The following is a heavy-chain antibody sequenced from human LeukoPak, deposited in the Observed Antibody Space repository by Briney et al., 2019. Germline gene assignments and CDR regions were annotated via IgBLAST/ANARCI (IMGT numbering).Heavy chain of an antibody. CDR1: GGSISSYY. D-gene: IGHD6-13*01. CDR2: IYTSGST. CDR3: ARMGRSMQQLDY. V-gene: IGHV4-4*07. Sequence: SETLSLTCTVSGGSISSYYWSWIRQPAGKGLEWIGRIYTSGSTNYNPSLKSRVTMSVDTSENQFSLKLSSVTAADTAVYYCARMGRSMQQLDYWGQGTLVTVSS. J-gene: IGHJ4*02.